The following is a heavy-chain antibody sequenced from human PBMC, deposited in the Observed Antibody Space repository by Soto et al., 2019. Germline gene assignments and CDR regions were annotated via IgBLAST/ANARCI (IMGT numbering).Heavy chain of an antibody. D-gene: IGHD2-2*01. Sequence: QVQLVQSGAEVKKPGSSVKVSCKASGGTFSSYTISWVRQAPGQGLEWMGRIIPILGIANYAQKFQGRVTITADKSTSTDYMELSSLRSEDTAVYYWARDGRYCSSTSCYADYYYYGMDVWGQGTTVTVSS. CDR3: ARDGRYCSSTSCYADYYYYGMDV. J-gene: IGHJ6*02. V-gene: IGHV1-69*08. CDR2: IIPILGIA. CDR1: GGTFSSYT.